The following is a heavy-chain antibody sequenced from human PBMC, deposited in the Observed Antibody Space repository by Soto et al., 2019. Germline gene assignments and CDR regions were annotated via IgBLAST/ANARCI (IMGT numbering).Heavy chain of an antibody. V-gene: IGHV4-59*01. Sequence: PSETLSLTCTVSGGSISSYYWSWIRQPPGKGLEWIGYIYYSGSTNYNPSLKSRVTISVDTSKNQFSLKLSSVTAADTAVYYCASTPGVYCSGGSCYSGVNNWFDPWGPGTLVTVSS. J-gene: IGHJ5*02. CDR2: IYYSGST. CDR3: ASTPGVYCSGGSCYSGVNNWFDP. CDR1: GGSISSYY. D-gene: IGHD2-15*01.